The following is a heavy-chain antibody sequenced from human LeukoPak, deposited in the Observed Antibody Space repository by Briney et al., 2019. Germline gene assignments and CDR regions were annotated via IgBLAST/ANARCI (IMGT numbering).Heavy chain of an antibody. J-gene: IGHJ4*02. CDR3: TRGDWGTYYNVDY. D-gene: IGHD3-10*01. V-gene: IGHV3-74*01. CDR1: GFTFSRHW. CDR2: MNSDGSSI. Sequence: PGGSLRLSCAVSGFTFSRHWMHWVRQAPGKGLVWVSRMNSDGSSISYADSVKGRFTISRDNAKNTLYLQMNSLRAEDTAVYYCTRGDWGTYYNVDYWGQGTLVTVSS.